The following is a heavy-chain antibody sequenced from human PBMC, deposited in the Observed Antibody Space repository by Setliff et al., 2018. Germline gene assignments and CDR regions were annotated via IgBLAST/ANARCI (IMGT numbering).Heavy chain of an antibody. Sequence: PSETLSLTCTVSGGSISSADCYWTWIRQPPGKGLEWIGHLYYSGNTYYNPSLKSRVTISIDTSKNQFSLKLSSVTAADTAVYYCASPGIAAGTLRHPDYWGQGTLVTVSS. CDR2: LYYSGNT. CDR3: ASPGIAAGTLRHPDY. V-gene: IGHV4-30-4*08. CDR1: GGSISSADCY. D-gene: IGHD6-13*01. J-gene: IGHJ4*02.